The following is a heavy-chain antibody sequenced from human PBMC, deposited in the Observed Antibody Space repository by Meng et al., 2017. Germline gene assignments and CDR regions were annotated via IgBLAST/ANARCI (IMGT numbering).Heavy chain of an antibody. CDR3: ARDHGFLNWFDP. Sequence: QVRRGQSGAVVNKPWSPVTVSCNASEGTSSSYVISWLRQAPGQGLEWMGGIIPIFGTANYAQKFQGRVTITADESTSTAYMELNSLRVEDTAVYYCARDHGFLNWFDPWGQGTLVTVSS. CDR2: IIPIFGTA. CDR1: EGTSSSYV. V-gene: IGHV1-69*01. D-gene: IGHD2/OR15-2a*01. J-gene: IGHJ5*02.